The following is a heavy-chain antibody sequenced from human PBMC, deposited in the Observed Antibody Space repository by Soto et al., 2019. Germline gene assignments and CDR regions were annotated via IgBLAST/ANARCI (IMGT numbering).Heavy chain of an antibody. V-gene: IGHV1-69*01. CDR2: IIPIFGTA. J-gene: IGHJ6*02. CDR1: GGTFSSYA. D-gene: IGHD2-15*01. Sequence: QVQLVQSGAEVKKPGSSVKVSCKAPGGTFSSYAISWVRQAPGQGLEWMGGIIPIFGTAKYEQKFQGRVTITADESTSTGYMELSSLRSEDTAVYYCARSQGGSSSLDIYYYYYYGMDVWGQGTTVTGSS. CDR3: ARSQGGSSSLDIYYYYYYGMDV.